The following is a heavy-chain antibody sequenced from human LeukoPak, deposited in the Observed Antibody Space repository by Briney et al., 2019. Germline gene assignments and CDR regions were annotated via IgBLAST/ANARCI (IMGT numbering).Heavy chain of an antibody. CDR1: GLTFSDYY. D-gene: IGHD4-17*01. V-gene: IGHV3-11*01. Sequence: GGSLRLSCAASGLTFSDYYMSWIRQAPGRGLEWVSYISSSGSTIYYADSVKGRFTTSRDNAKNSLYLQMNSLRAEDTAVYYCYGDYRPGGVWGQGTLVTVSS. CDR3: YGDYRPGGV. J-gene: IGHJ4*02. CDR2: ISSSGSTI.